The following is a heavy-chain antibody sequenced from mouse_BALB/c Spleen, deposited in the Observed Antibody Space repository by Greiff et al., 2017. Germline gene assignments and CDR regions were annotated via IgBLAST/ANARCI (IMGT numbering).Heavy chain of an antibody. Sequence: VKLEESGGGLVQPGGSMKLSCVASGFTFSNYWMNWVRQSPEKGLEWVAEIRLKSNNYATHYAESVKGRFTISRDDSKSSVYLQMNNLRAEDTGIYYCTRNLYYYGSSPFAYWGQGTLVTVSA. V-gene: IGHV6-6*02. CDR1: GFTFSNYW. J-gene: IGHJ3*01. CDR2: IRLKSNNYAT. CDR3: TRNLYYYGSSPFAY. D-gene: IGHD1-1*01.